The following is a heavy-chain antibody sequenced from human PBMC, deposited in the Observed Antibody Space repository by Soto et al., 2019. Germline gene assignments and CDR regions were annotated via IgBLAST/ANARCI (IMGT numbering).Heavy chain of an antibody. Sequence: GGSLRLSCAASGFTFSSYWMSWVHQAPGKGLEWVANIKQDGSEKYYVDSVKGRFTISRDNAKNSLYLQMNSLRAEDTAVYYWARDGRGKGGAFDIWGQGTMVTVSS. J-gene: IGHJ3*02. CDR3: ARDGRGKGGAFDI. CDR2: IKQDGSEK. V-gene: IGHV3-7*03. CDR1: GFTFSSYW. D-gene: IGHD3-16*01.